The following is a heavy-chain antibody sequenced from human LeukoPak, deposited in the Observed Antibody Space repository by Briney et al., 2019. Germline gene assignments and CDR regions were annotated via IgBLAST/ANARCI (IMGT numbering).Heavy chain of an antibody. CDR1: GFTFNRCW. J-gene: IGHJ1*01. Sequence: GGSLRLSCVVSGFTFNRCWMNWVRQAPGKGLEWVAHINPDGRDTHYVDSVKGRFTISRDNAQNSMYLQMNSLRVEDTAVYYCTSWGDTTAEYFQRWGQGTLVTVSS. CDR3: TSWGDTTAEYFQR. CDR2: INPDGRDT. D-gene: IGHD2-21*02. V-gene: IGHV3-7*01.